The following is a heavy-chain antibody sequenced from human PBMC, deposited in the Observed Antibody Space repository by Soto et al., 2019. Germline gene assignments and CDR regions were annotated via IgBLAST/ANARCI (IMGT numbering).Heavy chain of an antibody. Sequence: GGSLRLSCAASGFTLTRYWMTWVRQAPGKGLEWVANIKQDGSEEYYVDSVKGRFTISRDNAKNSLYLQMNSLRAEDTAVYYCVRNYYYVSGSYFDSWGQGIMVTVSS. V-gene: IGHV3-7*01. CDR1: GFTLTRYW. CDR2: IKQDGSEE. D-gene: IGHD3-10*01. CDR3: VRNYYYVSGSYFDS. J-gene: IGHJ4*02.